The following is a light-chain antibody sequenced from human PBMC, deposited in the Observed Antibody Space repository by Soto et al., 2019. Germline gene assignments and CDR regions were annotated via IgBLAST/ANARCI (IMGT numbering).Light chain of an antibody. CDR2: EVS. CDR3: FSHRGGDSHV. Sequence: QSALTQPASVSGSPGQSITISCNGTSSDIGGFNYVSWYQQHPGKAPTLIIYEVSNRPSGVSNRLSGSKTGNTASLTISGLQAEDEADYYCFSHRGGDSHVFGTGTKLTVL. J-gene: IGLJ1*01. CDR1: SSDIGGFNY. V-gene: IGLV2-14*03.